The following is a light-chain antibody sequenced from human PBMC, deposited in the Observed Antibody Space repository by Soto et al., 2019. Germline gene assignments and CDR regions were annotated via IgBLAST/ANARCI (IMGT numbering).Light chain of an antibody. Sequence: QSVLTQPPSVSGAPGQRVTISCTGSRSNIGAGYDVHWYQQLPGTAPKLLIYGNSNRPSGVPDRFSGSKSGTSASLAITGLQAEDEADYYCCSFAGRKTWVFGGGTKLTVL. J-gene: IGLJ3*02. CDR3: CSFAGRKTWV. CDR2: GNS. CDR1: RSNIGAGYD. V-gene: IGLV1-40*01.